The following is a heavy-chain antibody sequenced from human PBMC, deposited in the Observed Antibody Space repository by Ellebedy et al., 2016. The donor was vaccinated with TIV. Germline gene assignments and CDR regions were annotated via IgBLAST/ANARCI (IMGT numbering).Heavy chain of an antibody. CDR3: ARVVFWNGYHYFDY. V-gene: IGHV4-30-4*01. J-gene: IGHJ4*02. CDR2: IFYSGST. D-gene: IGHD3-3*01. Sequence: MPSETLSLTCTVSAGSISSGYSYWSWIRQPPGKGLEWIGYIFYSGSTDYNPSLKSRVTISVDTSKNQFSLKLSSVTAADTAVYYCARVVFWNGYHYFDYWGQGTLVTVSS. CDR1: AGSISSGYSY.